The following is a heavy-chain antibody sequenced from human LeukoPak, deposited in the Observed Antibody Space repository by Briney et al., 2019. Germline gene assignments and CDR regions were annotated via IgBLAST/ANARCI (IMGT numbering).Heavy chain of an antibody. CDR3: ARGRYNWNDPTFMDV. D-gene: IGHD1-1*01. Sequence: GGSLRLFCAASGFTLSNYEMNWARQAPGKGLEWLSYISSSGTTRYYADSVKGRFTISRDNAKNSLYLQMNSLRAEDTALYYCARGRYNWNDPTFMDVWGQGTTVSVSS. CDR2: ISSSGTTR. CDR1: GFTLSNYE. V-gene: IGHV3-48*03. J-gene: IGHJ6*02.